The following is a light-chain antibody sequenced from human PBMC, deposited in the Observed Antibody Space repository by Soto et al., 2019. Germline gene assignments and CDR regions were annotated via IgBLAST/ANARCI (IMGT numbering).Light chain of an antibody. CDR3: SSYTSRSSSTYV. Sequence: ALTQPASVSGSTGQSITISCTGTSSDVGGYNYVSWYQQHPGKAPKLMIYDVSNRPSGVSNRFSGSKSGNTASLTISGLQAEDEADYYCSSYTSRSSSTYVFGTGTKVTV. CDR2: DVS. CDR1: SSDVGGYNY. J-gene: IGLJ1*01. V-gene: IGLV2-14*01.